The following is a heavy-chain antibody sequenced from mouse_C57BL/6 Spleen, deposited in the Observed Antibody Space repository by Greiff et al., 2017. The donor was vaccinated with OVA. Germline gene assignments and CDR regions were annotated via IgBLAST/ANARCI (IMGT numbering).Heavy chain of an antibody. CDR2: INPNNGGT. V-gene: IGHV1-22*01. Sequence: DVQLQESGPELVKPGASVKMSCKASGYTFTDYNMHWVKQSHGKSLEWIGYINPNNGGTSYNQKFKGKATLTVNKSSSTAYMELRSLTSEDSAVYYCARGGPYYGSSYFDYWGQGTTLTVSS. J-gene: IGHJ2*01. CDR3: ARGGPYYGSSYFDY. CDR1: GYTFTDYN. D-gene: IGHD1-1*01.